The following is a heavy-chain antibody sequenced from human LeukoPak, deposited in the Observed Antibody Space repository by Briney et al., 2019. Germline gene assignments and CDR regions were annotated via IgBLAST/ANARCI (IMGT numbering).Heavy chain of an antibody. CDR3: ARAHYNYVWGSYRSYYYYMDV. V-gene: IGHV1-2*02. CDR2: INPNSGGT. J-gene: IGHJ6*03. D-gene: IGHD3-16*02. CDR1: GYTFTGYY. Sequence: ASVKVSCKASGYTFTGYYMHWVRQAPGQGLEWMGWINPNSGGTNYAQKFQGRVTMTRDTSISTAYMELSRLRSDDTAVYYCARAHYNYVWGSYRSYYYYMDVWGKGTTVTISS.